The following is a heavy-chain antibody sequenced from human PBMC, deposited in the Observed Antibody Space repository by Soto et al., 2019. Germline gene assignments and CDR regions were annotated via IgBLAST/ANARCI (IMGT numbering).Heavy chain of an antibody. J-gene: IGHJ6*02. V-gene: IGHV5-51*01. Sequence: GESLKISCKGSGYSFTIYWIGWVRQMPGKGLEWMGIIYPGDSDTRYSPSFQGQVTISADKSISTAYLQWSSLKASDTAMYYCARQAYDFWSGLSFYYYYYGMDVWGQGTTVTVS. D-gene: IGHD3-3*01. CDR2: IYPGDSDT. CDR3: ARQAYDFWSGLSFYYYYYGMDV. CDR1: GYSFTIYW.